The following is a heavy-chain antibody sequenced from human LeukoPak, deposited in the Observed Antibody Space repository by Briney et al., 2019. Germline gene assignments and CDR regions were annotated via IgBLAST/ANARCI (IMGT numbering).Heavy chain of an antibody. CDR1: GGSISSYY. V-gene: IGHV4-59*01. D-gene: IGHD6-13*01. CDR3: AREGPAAGPFDY. J-gene: IGHJ4*02. CDR2: IYYSGTT. Sequence: SETLSLTCTVSGGSISSYYWSWIRQPPGKGLEWIGYIYYSGTTNYNPSLKSRVTISVDTSKNQFSLKLSSVTAADTAVYYCAREGPAAGPFDYRGQGTLVTVSS.